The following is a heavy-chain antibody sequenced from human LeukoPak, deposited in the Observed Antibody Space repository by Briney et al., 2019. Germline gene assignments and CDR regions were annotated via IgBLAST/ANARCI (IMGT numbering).Heavy chain of an antibody. CDR2: ISGSGGST. CDR1: GFTFSSYA. D-gene: IGHD6-13*01. J-gene: IGHJ4*02. CDR3: ARDREFSSSYSPYYFDY. V-gene: IGHV3-23*01. Sequence: PGGSLRLSCAASGFTFSSYAMSWVRQAPGKGLEWVSAISGSGGSTYYADSVKGRFTISRDNSKNTLYLQMNSLRAEDTAVYYCARDREFSSSYSPYYFDYWGQGTLVTVSS.